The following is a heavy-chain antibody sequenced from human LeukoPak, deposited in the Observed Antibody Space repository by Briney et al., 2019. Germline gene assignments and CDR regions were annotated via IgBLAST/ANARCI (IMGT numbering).Heavy chain of an antibody. J-gene: IGHJ5*02. V-gene: IGHV1-18*01. CDR2: ISAYNGNT. CDR1: GYTFTSYG. D-gene: IGHD4-17*01. CDR3: ARDRRTLRDNWFDP. Sequence: ASVKVSCKASGYTFTSYGISWVRQAPGQGLEWMRWISAYNGNTNYAQKLQGRVTMTTDTSTSTAYMELRSLRSDDTAVYYCARDRRTLRDNWFDPWGQGTLVTVSS.